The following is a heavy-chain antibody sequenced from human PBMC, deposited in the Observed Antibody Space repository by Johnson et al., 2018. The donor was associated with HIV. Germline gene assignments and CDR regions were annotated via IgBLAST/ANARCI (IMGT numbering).Heavy chain of an antibody. CDR3: ARGGQLVLDAFDI. D-gene: IGHD6-6*01. J-gene: IGHJ3*02. Sequence: VQLVESGGGLVKPGGSLRLSCVASGFTLSDYYMTWVRQAPGKGLEWVSYISSSGSTIYSADSVKGRFTISRDNAKNSLYLQMNSLRAEDTAVYYCARGGQLVLDAFDIWGQGTMVTVSS. CDR2: ISSSGSTI. CDR1: GFTLSDYY. V-gene: IGHV3-11*01.